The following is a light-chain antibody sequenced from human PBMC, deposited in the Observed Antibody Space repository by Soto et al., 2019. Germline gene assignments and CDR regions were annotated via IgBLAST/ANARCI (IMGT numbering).Light chain of an antibody. CDR1: QSVSSSY. V-gene: IGKV3-20*01. CDR2: GAS. CDR3: QQYNSYSEA. Sequence: EIVLTHSPGTLSLSPGERATLSFSASQSVSSSYLAWYQQKPGQAPRLLIYGASSRATGIPDRFSGSGSGTDFTLTISRLEPEDFAVYYCQQYNSYSEAFGQGTKVDNK. J-gene: IGKJ1*01.